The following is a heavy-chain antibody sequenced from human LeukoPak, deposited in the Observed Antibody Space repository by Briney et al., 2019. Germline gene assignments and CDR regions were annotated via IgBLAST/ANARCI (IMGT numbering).Heavy chain of an antibody. Sequence: SSETLSLTCTVSRGSISGSIRSYYWSWLRQPPGKGLEGIGYISSSGSFNDNPSLRSRVTISVDTSKNQFFLNLSSVSAADTAVYYCARIPLGYSGAYYFDYWGQGTLVTVSP. J-gene: IGHJ4*02. CDR3: ARIPLGYSGAYYFDY. D-gene: IGHD5-12*01. CDR1: RGSISGSIRSYY. V-gene: IGHV4-4*09. CDR2: ISSSGSF.